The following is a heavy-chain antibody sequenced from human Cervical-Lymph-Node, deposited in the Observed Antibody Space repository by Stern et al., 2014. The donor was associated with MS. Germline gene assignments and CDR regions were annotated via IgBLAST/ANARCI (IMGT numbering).Heavy chain of an antibody. CDR3: AREEGGTYDY. D-gene: IGHD1-26*01. Sequence: VQLLESGPGLVKPSQTLSLTCSVSGGSFSSADYYWSWIRQHPGKGLEWIGYIHYSGRTYYSPSLRSRVTLSVDTSKNQFSLRLSSVTAADTAVYYCAREEGGTYDYWGQGTLVTVSS. CDR1: GGSFSSADYY. V-gene: IGHV4-31*03. CDR2: IHYSGRT. J-gene: IGHJ4*02.